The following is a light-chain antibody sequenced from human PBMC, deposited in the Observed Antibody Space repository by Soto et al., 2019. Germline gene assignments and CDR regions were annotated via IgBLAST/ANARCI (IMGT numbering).Light chain of an antibody. V-gene: IGKV1-5*03. Sequence: DIQMTQSPSTLSASVGDRVTITCRASQSISSWLAWYQQKPGKAPKLLIYKASSLETGVPSRFSGSGSETELTLTISSLQPDDFAPYYCQQYNTYPRTVGQGTKVEIK. CDR3: QQYNTYPRT. CDR2: KAS. CDR1: QSISSW. J-gene: IGKJ1*01.